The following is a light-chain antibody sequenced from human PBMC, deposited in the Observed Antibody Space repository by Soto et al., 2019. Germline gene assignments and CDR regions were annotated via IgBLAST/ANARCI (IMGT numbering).Light chain of an antibody. Sequence: QAVVTQEPSLTVSPGRTVTLTCGSSTGEVTSDYYPNWNQQKPGQPPSGLIHSTSNKHSWTPARFSGSLLGGKAALTLSGVQPEDEDEYYCLLYSGPDQVFGGGTQLTVL. CDR1: TGEVTSDYY. V-gene: IGLV7-43*01. CDR2: STS. CDR3: LLYSGPDQV. J-gene: IGLJ3*02.